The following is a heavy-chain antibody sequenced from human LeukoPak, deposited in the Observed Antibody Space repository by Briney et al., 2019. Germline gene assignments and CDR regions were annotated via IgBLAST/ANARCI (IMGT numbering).Heavy chain of an antibody. J-gene: IGHJ4*02. CDR3: ARAPYDSSGLDY. CDR1: GGSISSGGYY. Sequence: SETLSLTCTASGGSISSGGYYWSWIRQHPGKGLEWIGYIYYSGSTYYNPSLKSRVTISVDTSKNQFSLKLSSVTAADTAVYYCARAPYDSSGLDYWGQGTLVTVSS. CDR2: IYYSGST. D-gene: IGHD3-22*01. V-gene: IGHV4-31*03.